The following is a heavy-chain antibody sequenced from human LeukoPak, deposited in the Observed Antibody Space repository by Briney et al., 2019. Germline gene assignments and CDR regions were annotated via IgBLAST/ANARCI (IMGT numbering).Heavy chain of an antibody. V-gene: IGHV4-34*01. J-gene: IGHJ5*02. CDR3: ARNYCTNGVCYFNWFDP. CDR2: INHSGST. Sequence: SETLSLTCAVYGGSFSGYYWSWIRQPPGKGLEWIGEINHSGSTSYNPSLKSRVTMSVDTSKNQFSLKLSSVTAADTAVYYCARNYCTNGVCYFNWFDPWGQGTLVTVSS. D-gene: IGHD2-8*01. CDR1: GGSFSGYY.